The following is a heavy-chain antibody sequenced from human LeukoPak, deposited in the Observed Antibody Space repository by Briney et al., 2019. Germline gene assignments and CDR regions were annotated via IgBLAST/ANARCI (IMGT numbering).Heavy chain of an antibody. CDR1: GFTFSNAW. CDR3: STLTSRGLSDS. D-gene: IGHD1-20*01. Sequence: GGSLRLSCAASGFTFSNAWMNWVRQAPGKGLEWVGRIKSKTDGGTIDYAAPVKGRFTFSRDDSKNMLYLQMNSLKSEDTAVYYCSTLTSRGLSDSWGQGTLVTVSS. V-gene: IGHV3-15*07. CDR2: IKSKTDGGTI. J-gene: IGHJ4*02.